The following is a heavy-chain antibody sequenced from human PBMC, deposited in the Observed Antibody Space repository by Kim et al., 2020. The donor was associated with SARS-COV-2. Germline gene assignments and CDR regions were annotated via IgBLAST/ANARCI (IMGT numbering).Heavy chain of an antibody. CDR2: IYYSGST. CDR1: GGSISSSSYY. Sequence: SETLSLTCTVSGGSISSSSYYWGWIRQPPGKGLEWIGSIYYSGSTYYNPSLKSRVTISLDTSKNQFSLRVSSVTAADTAVYYCARDPRDTVLIPAAMTNWFDPGGQGTLVTVSS. D-gene: IGHD2-2*01. V-gene: IGHV4-39*07. J-gene: IGHJ5*02. CDR3: ARDPRDTVLIPAAMTNWFDP.